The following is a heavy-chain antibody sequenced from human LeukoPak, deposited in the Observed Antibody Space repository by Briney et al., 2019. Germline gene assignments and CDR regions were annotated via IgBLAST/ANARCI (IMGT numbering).Heavy chain of an antibody. CDR3: ASQYYYDSSGYYREHDY. CDR2: ISGSGLSI. CDR1: GFIFNSYE. D-gene: IGHD3-22*01. Sequence: GGSLRLSCAASGFIFNSYEMNWVRQAPGKGLGWVSYISGSGLSIYYADSVKGRFTISRDNAKNTLYLQMNSLRAEDTAVYYCASQYYYDSSGYYREHDYWGQGTLVTVSS. J-gene: IGHJ4*02. V-gene: IGHV3-48*03.